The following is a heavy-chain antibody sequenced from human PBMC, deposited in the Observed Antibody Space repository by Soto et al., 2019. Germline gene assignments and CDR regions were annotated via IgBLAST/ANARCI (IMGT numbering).Heavy chain of an antibody. CDR1: VYTFTSYG. CDR2: ISAYNGNT. CDR3: ARAPLPYSSGWYRVFDY. V-gene: IGHV1-18*04. J-gene: IGHJ4*02. D-gene: IGHD6-19*01. Sequence: SVKGSCKTSVYTFTSYGISWWRKAHGQGLEWMGWISAYNGNTNYAQKLQGRVTMTTDTSTSTAYMELRSLRSDDTAVYYCARAPLPYSSGWYRVFDYWGQGTLVTVSS.